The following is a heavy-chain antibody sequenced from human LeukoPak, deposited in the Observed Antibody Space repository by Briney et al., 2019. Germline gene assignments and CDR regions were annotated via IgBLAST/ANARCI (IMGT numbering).Heavy chain of an antibody. D-gene: IGHD7-27*01. CDR1: GFTFSPSG. V-gene: IGHV3-21*01. CDR2: IATGSSHI. CDR3: ARDGPNWSRDC. Sequence: GGSLRISCAASGFTFSPSGMTWVRQAPGKWLEWVSTIATGSSHIFYADSVKGRFTTSRDDAKNSLYLQLHSLRTEDTGIYYCARDGPNWSRDCWGQGTLVTVSS. J-gene: IGHJ4*02.